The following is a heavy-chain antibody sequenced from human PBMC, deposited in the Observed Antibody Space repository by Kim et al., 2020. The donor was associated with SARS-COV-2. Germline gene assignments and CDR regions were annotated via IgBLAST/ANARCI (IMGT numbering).Heavy chain of an antibody. V-gene: IGHV4-34*01. D-gene: IGHD6-6*01. J-gene: IGHJ6*02. Sequence: LKSRVTISVDTSKNQFSLKLSSVTAADTAVYYCASIAARPHYYYYGMDVWGQGTTVTVSS. CDR3: ASIAARPHYYYYGMDV.